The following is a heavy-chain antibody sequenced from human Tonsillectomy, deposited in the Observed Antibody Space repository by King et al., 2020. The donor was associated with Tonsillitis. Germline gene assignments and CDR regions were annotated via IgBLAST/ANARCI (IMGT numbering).Heavy chain of an antibody. CDR1: GGSISSGSYY. V-gene: IGHV4-61*02. D-gene: IGHD2-21*01. Sequence: LPLQESGPGLVKPSQTLSLTCTVSGGSISSGSYYWSWIRQPAGKGLEWIGRIYTSGSTNYNPSLKSRVTISVDTSKNQFSLKLSSVTAADTAVYYCAGACYGVGTSKYEYYFDYWGQGTLVTVSS. J-gene: IGHJ4*02. CDR2: IYTSGST. CDR3: AGACYGVGTSKYEYYFDY.